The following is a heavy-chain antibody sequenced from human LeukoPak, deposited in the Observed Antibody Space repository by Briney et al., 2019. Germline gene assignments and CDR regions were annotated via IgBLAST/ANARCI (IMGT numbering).Heavy chain of an antibody. J-gene: IGHJ5*02. CDR2: IYHSGST. D-gene: IGHD5-12*01. CDR1: GGSISSSNW. V-gene: IGHV4-4*02. CDR3: AREGTLKWLRASNWFDP. Sequence: SGTLSLTCAVSGGSISSSNWWSWVRQPPGKGLEWIGEIYHSGSTNYNPSLKSRVTISVDKSKNQFSLKLSSVTAADTAVYYCAREGTLKWLRASNWFDPWGQGTLVTVSS.